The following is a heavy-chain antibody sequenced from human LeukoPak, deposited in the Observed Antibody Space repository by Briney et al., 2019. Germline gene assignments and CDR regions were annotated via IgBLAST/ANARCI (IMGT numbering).Heavy chain of an antibody. CDR3: ARGILWFGDDV. V-gene: IGHV1-8*02. CDR2: MNPNSGNT. J-gene: IGHJ6*03. CDR1: GYTFTGYY. Sequence: ASVKVSCKASGYTFTGYYIHWVRQATGQGLEWMGWMNPNSGNTGYAQKFQGRVTMTRNTSISTAYMELSSLRSEDTAVYYCARGILWFGDDVWGKGTTVTISS. D-gene: IGHD3-10*01.